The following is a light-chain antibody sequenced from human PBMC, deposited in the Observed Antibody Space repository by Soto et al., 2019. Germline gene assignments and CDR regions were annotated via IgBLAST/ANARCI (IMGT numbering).Light chain of an antibody. CDR2: DAS. V-gene: IGKV1-33*01. J-gene: IGKJ2*01. CDR1: QDISNY. Sequence: DIQMTQSPSSLSASVGDRVTITCQASQDISNYLNWYQQKPGKAPKLLIYDASNLETGVPSRFSGSGSGTDFTFTISSLQPEDIATYYCQQYVNLPPRYTFGQGTKLEIK. CDR3: QQYVNLPPRYT.